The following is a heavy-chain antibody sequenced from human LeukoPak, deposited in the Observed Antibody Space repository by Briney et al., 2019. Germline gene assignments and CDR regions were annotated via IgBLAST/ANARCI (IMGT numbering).Heavy chain of an antibody. CDR3: ASQNVLRYFDWLHRGDCLRALDY. CDR2: ISSSSSYI. Sequence: GGSLRLSCAASGFTFSSYEMNWVRQAPGKGLEWVSSISSSSSYIYYADSVKGRFTISRDNAKNSLYLQMNSLRAEDTAVYYCASQNVLRYFDWLHRGDCLRALDYWGQGTLVTVSS. D-gene: IGHD3-9*01. CDR1: GFTFSSYE. V-gene: IGHV3-21*01. J-gene: IGHJ4*02.